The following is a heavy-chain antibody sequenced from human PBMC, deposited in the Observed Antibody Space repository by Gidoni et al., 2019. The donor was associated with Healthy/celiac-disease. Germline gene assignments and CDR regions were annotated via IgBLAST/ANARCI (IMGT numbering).Heavy chain of an antibody. V-gene: IGHV4-39*07. CDR3: ARDPTYYYDSSGYP. D-gene: IGHD3-22*01. CDR1: GGSISRSSYY. CDR2: IYCSGST. Sequence: QLQLQESGPGLVKPSETLSLTCTVSGGSISRSSYYWGWIRQPPGKGLAWLGSIYCSGSTYYNPSLKRRVTISVDTSKNQFSLKLSSVTAADTAVYYCARDPTYYYDSSGYPWGQGTLVTVSS. J-gene: IGHJ5*02.